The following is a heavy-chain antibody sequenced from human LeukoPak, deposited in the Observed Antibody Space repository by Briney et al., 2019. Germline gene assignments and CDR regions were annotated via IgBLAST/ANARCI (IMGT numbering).Heavy chain of an antibody. V-gene: IGHV3-7*01. CDR2: IKQDGSEK. Sequence: PGGSLRLSCTVSGFTVSSNSMSWVRQAPGKGLEWVANIKQDGSEKYYVDSVKGRFTISRDNAKNSLYLQMNSLRAEDTAVYYCAREDSSGWYSYYYYYMDVWGKGTTVTISS. CDR3: AREDSSGWYSYYYYYMDV. CDR1: GFTVSSNS. D-gene: IGHD6-19*01. J-gene: IGHJ6*03.